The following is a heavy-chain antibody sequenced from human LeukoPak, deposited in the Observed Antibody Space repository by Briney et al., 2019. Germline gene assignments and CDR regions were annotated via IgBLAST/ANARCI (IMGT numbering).Heavy chain of an antibody. V-gene: IGHV3-23*01. D-gene: IGHD3-16*02. CDR1: GFTFSSYA. CDR2: ISGTGGST. Sequence: PGGSLRLSCAAPGFTFSSYAMSWVRQAPGKGLEWVSAISGTGGSTYYADSVKGRFTISRDNSKNTLYLQMNSLRAEDTAVYYSAKGDAYVWGSYRSVFYHWGQGTLVTVSS. J-gene: IGHJ4*02. CDR3: AKGDAYVWGSYRSVFYH.